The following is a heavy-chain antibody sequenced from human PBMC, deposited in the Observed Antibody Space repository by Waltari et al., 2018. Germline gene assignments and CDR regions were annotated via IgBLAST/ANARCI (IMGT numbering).Heavy chain of an antibody. V-gene: IGHV4-4*07. CDR1: GGSISSYY. CDR2: IYTSGST. Sequence: QVQLQESGPGLVKPSETLSLTCTVSGGSISSYYWSWIRQPAGKGLEWIGRIYTSGSTNYNPSLKSRVTMSVDTSMNHFSLKLSSVTAADTAVYYCARGINDFWSTNWFDPWGQGTLVTVSS. D-gene: IGHD3-3*01. CDR3: ARGINDFWSTNWFDP. J-gene: IGHJ5*02.